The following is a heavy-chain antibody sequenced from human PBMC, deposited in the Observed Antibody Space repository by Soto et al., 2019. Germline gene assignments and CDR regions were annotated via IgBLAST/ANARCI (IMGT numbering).Heavy chain of an antibody. V-gene: IGHV4-61*08. CDR3: ARITVDTSMIYRLDP. CDR2: IYYSGNT. CDR1: GGSVSSGDYY. D-gene: IGHD5-18*01. Sequence: PSETLSLTCTVSGGSVSSGDYYWSWIRQPPGKGLEWIGYIYYSGNTNYNPSLKSRVIISVDTSKNLFSLKLTSVTAADTAVYYCARITVDTSMIYRLDPWGQGTMVTVYS. J-gene: IGHJ5*02.